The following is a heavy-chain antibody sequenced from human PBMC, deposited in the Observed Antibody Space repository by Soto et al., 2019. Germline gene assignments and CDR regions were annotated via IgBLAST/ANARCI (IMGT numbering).Heavy chain of an antibody. D-gene: IGHD6-13*01. V-gene: IGHV4-39*01. CDR3: ATRRTGYSSSWYYYYGMDA. Sequence: SETLSLTCTVSGGSISSSSYYWGWIRQPPGKGLEWIGSIYYSGSTYYNPSLKSRVTISVDTSKNQFSLKLSSVTAADTAVYYCATRRTGYSSSWYYYYGMDAWGQGTTVTVSS. CDR2: IYYSGST. CDR1: GGSISSSSYY. J-gene: IGHJ6*02.